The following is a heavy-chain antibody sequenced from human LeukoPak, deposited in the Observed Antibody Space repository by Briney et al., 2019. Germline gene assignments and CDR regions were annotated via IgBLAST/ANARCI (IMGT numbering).Heavy chain of an antibody. CDR3: ARGSTYYYGSGSYGNWFDP. CDR2: IYHSGST. Sequence: SQTLSLTRAVSGGSISSGGYSWSWIRQPPGKGLEWIGYIYHSGSTYYNPSLKSRVTISVDRSKNQFSLKLSSVTAADTAVYYCARGSTYYYGSGSYGNWFDPWGQGTLVTVSS. CDR1: GGSISSGGYS. J-gene: IGHJ5*02. D-gene: IGHD3-10*01. V-gene: IGHV4-30-2*01.